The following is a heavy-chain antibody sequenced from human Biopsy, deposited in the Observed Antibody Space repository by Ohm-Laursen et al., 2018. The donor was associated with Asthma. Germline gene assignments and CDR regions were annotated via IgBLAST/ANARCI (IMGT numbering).Heavy chain of an antibody. J-gene: IGHJ6*02. CDR3: ARASVVKHYYYYGMDV. V-gene: IGHV3-23*01. Sequence: SLRLSCAASGFAVSRDHMFWVRQAPGKGLEWVSAISGSGGSTYYADSVKGRFTTSRDNSQNTLDLHMNRLTFEDTAVYYCARASVVKHYYYYGMDVWGPGTTVTVFS. CDR2: ISGSGGST. CDR1: GFAVSRDH.